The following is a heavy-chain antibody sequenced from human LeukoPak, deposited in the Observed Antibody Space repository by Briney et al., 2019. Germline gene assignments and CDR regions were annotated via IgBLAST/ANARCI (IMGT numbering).Heavy chain of an antibody. CDR3: ARDNSILTGYYNAFDI. J-gene: IGHJ3*02. V-gene: IGHV3-53*01. CDR1: GSTVSSYF. Sequence: GRSLRLSCAASGSTVSSYFMSWVRHAPGKGLVWVSVIYDGGRTDSAASVQGRFTISRDNCKSSLYLQMNSLRAEDTAVYYCARDNSILTGYYNAFDIWGQGTLVTVSS. CDR2: IYDGGRT. D-gene: IGHD3-9*01.